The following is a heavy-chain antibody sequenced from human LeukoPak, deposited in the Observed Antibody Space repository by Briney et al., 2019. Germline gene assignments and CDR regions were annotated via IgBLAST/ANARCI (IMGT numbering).Heavy chain of an antibody. CDR2: INTSGTT. V-gene: IGHV4-4*07. Sequence: PSETLSLTCTVSGGSISDYYLARIRQPAGKALEWIGRINTSGTTRYNPSLQSRVTLSMDSSNSQFSLHLTSVTAADTAVYYCARGLSHVYDFNWFDPWGRGILVTVSS. CDR3: ARGLSHVYDFNWFDP. J-gene: IGHJ5*02. CDR1: GGSISDYY. D-gene: IGHD2/OR15-2a*01.